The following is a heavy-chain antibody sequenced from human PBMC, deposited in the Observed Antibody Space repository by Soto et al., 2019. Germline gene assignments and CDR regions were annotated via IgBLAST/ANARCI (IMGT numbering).Heavy chain of an antibody. CDR2: ISTYNGFT. CDR3: AREVHSNVWYYFDL. J-gene: IGHJ4*01. CDR1: GYTFTSYG. V-gene: IGHV1-18*01. D-gene: IGHD6-13*01. Sequence: ASVKVSCKTSGYTFTSYGISWVRQAPGQGLEWVGWISTYNGFTNYAQKLQGRVTMTTDISTGTAYMELRNLRSDDTAIYYCAREVHSNVWYYFDLWGHGTLVTVSS.